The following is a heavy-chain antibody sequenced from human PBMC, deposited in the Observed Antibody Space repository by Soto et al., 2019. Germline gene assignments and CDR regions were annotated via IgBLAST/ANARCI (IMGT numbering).Heavy chain of an antibody. CDR1: GGAMSSNY. J-gene: IGHJ4*02. V-gene: IGHV4-59*01. Sequence: SETLSLTCPVSGGAMSSNYWRLIRQSPAKGLEWIGFVYYGGTNYNPSFESRVTMSVDTPKKQFSLELSDVTAADTAVYYCVSYRGAFYFDHWGQGTLVTVSS. CDR2: VYYGGT. D-gene: IGHD4-4*01. CDR3: VSYRGAFYFDH.